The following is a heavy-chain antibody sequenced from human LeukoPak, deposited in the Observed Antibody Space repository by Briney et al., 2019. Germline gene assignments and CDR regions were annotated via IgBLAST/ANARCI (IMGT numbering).Heavy chain of an antibody. V-gene: IGHV1-2*02. Sequence: ASVKVSCKSSGYTFTCYYMHWVRQAPGRGLEWMGWINPNSGGTNYAQKFQVRVTMTRDTPISTAYMELSRLRSDETAVYYCASLQVLEAYNWFDPWGQGTLVTVSS. J-gene: IGHJ5*02. D-gene: IGHD4-11*01. CDR1: GYTFTCYY. CDR3: ASLQVLEAYNWFDP. CDR2: INPNSGGT.